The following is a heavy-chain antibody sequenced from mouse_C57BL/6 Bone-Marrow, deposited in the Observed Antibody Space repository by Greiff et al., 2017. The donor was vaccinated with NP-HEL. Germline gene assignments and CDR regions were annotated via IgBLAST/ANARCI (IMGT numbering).Heavy chain of an antibody. CDR1: GFTFSNYW. D-gene: IGHD2-1*01. CDR2: IRLKSDNYAT. V-gene: IGHV6-3*01. CDR3: TGYYCNYYAMDY. J-gene: IGHJ4*01. Sequence: EVKLVESGGGLVQPGGSMKLSCVASGFTFSNYWMNWVRQSPEKGLEWVAQIRLKSDNYATHYAESVKGRFTISRDDSKSSVYLQMNNLRAEDTGIYYFTGYYCNYYAMDYWGQGTSVTVSS.